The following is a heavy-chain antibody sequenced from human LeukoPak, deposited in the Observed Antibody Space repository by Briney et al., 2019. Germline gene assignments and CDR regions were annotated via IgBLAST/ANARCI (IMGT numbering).Heavy chain of an antibody. J-gene: IGHJ4*02. D-gene: IGHD2-21*02. Sequence: GASLRLSCAASGFTFSSYTLSWVRQAAGKGLEWVSAIRGSGTSTYYAASVKGRFTISRDNSRNTLYLQMNSLRAEDTAVYYCAKDTCGADCYSHYDHWGQGTLVTVSS. V-gene: IGHV3-23*01. CDR1: GFTFSSYT. CDR3: AKDTCGADCYSHYDH. CDR2: IRGSGTST.